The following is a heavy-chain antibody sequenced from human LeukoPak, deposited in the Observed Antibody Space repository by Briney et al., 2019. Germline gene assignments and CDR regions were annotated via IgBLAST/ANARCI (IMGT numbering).Heavy chain of an antibody. CDR2: IYPGDSDT. Sequence: GESLKISCKGSGYRFTNFWIGWGRQMPGKGLEWMGIIYPGDSDTRYSPSFQGQVTISADKSISTAYLQWSSLKASDTAMYYCASTMVRGVIPPHDSFDIWGQGTMVTVSS. CDR1: GYRFTNFW. V-gene: IGHV5-51*01. CDR3: ASTMVRGVIPPHDSFDI. J-gene: IGHJ3*02. D-gene: IGHD3-10*01.